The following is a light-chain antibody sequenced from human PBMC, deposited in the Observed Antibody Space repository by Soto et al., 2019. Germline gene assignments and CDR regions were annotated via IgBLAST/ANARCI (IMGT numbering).Light chain of an antibody. CDR2: RNN. CDR1: TSNIGSNY. CDR3: ATWDDSLI. V-gene: IGLV1-47*01. J-gene: IGLJ2*01. Sequence: QSVLTPPPSASGTPGQRVIISCSGSTSNIGSNYVCWFQQVPGTAPRLLIGRNNQRPSWVPDRFSGSKSGTSASLAISGLRSDDEADYYCATWDDSLIFGEGTTLTVL.